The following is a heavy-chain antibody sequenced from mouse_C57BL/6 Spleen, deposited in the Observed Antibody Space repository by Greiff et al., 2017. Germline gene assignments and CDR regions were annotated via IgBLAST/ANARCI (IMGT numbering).Heavy chain of an antibody. D-gene: IGHD2-4*01. V-gene: IGHV1-82*01. CDR3: ARGDYDEEDYAMDY. CDR2: IYPGDGDT. Sequence: VMLVESGPELVKPGASVKISCKASGYAFSSSWMNWVKQRPGKGLEWIGRIYPGDGDTNYNGKFKGKATLTADKSSSTAYMQLSSLTSEDSAVYFCARGDYDEEDYAMDYWGQGTSVTVSS. CDR1: GYAFSSSW. J-gene: IGHJ4*01.